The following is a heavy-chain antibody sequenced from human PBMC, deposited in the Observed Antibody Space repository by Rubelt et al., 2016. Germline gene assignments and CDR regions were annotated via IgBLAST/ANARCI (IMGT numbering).Heavy chain of an antibody. CDR3: ARLSITIFGVVVYYYGMDV. D-gene: IGHD3-3*01. V-gene: IGHV1-8*01. J-gene: IGHJ6*02. CDR1: GYTFTSYD. Sequence: QVQLVQSGAEVKKPGASVKVSCKASGYTFTSYDINWVRQATGQGLEWMGWMNPNSGNTGYAQKFQGRVTMTRNTSISTAYMELVSLRSEATAVYYCARLSITIFGVVVYYYGMDVWGQGTTVTVSS. CDR2: MNPNSGNT.